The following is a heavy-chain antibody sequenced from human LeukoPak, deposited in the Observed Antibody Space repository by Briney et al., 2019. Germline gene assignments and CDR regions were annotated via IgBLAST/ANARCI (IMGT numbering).Heavy chain of an antibody. CDR3: ARVEHNAFDI. V-gene: IGHV4-61*01. Sequence: SETLSLTCSVSGVSVSSGSYYWSWIRQPPGKGLEWIGYIYYSGSTNYNPSLKSRVTISVDTSKNQFSLKLSSATAADTALYYCARVEHNAFDIWGQGTMVTVSS. CDR1: GVSVSSGSYY. D-gene: IGHD1-26*01. J-gene: IGHJ3*02. CDR2: IYYSGST.